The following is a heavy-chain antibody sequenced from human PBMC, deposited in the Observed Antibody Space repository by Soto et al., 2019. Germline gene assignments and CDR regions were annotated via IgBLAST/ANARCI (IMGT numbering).Heavy chain of an antibody. CDR3: AKDRHSTSSGVLDS. CDR1: GFIFSDYG. J-gene: IGHJ4*02. CDR2: IWYDGTNK. D-gene: IGHD6-6*01. V-gene: IGHV3-33*06. Sequence: QVQLVESGGGVVQPGRSLRLSCAASGFIFSDYGVHWVRQAPGKGLEWVAVIWYDGTNKYYGDSVKGRFTISRDNSKNILYLQMNSLRAADTAVYFCAKDRHSTSSGVLDSWGQGTLVTVSS.